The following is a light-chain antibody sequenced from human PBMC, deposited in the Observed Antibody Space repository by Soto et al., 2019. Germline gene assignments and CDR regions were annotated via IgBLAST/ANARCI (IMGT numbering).Light chain of an antibody. V-gene: IGKV3-15*01. J-gene: IGKJ2*01. CDR2: GAI. CDR1: QSVSSN. CDR3: QQYNNWPPYT. Sequence: EVVMTQSPATLSVSPGERVTLSCRASQSVSSNVAWYQQKPGQAPRLLIYGAITRATGTPARLSGSGSGTEFTLSISSLQSKDFAVYYCQQYNNWPPYTFGQGTKLEIK.